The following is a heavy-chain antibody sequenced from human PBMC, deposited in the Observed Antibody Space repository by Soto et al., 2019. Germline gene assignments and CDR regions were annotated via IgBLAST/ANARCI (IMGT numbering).Heavy chain of an antibody. CDR1: GFAFRDYE. D-gene: IGHD2-15*01. Sequence: LRLSCIWSGFAFRDYEMNWVHQAPGKGLEWVAYISSGAFTIYYADSVRGRFTVSSDNAKNSQYLQMNSLRDEDAAVYYCARTSFIEPVHYCAMDVCCQGLSVSVFS. V-gene: IGHV3-48*03. CDR3: ARTSFIEPVHYCAMDV. J-gene: IGHJ6*02. CDR2: ISSGAFTI.